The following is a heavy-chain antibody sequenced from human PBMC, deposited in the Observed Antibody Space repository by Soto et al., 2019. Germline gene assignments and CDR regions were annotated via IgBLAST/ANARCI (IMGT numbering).Heavy chain of an antibody. CDR3: ARDPSIVVVTASSAFDI. V-gene: IGHV3-30-3*01. J-gene: IGHJ3*02. CDR1: GFTFSSYA. CDR2: ISYDGSNK. Sequence: GGSLRLSCAASGFTFSSYAMHWVRQAPGKGLEWVAVISYDGSNKYYADSVKGRFTISRDNSKNTLYLQMNSLRAEDTAVYYCARDPSIVVVTASSAFDIRGQGTMVTVSS. D-gene: IGHD2-21*02.